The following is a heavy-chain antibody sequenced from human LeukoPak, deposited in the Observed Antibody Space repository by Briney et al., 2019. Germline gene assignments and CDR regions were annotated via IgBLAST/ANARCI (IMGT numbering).Heavy chain of an antibody. CDR1: GFTFGDYV. CDR3: TRGLRDYYDGSGSYYYHYYMDV. D-gene: IGHD3-22*01. CDR2: IRSKGYGGTT. V-gene: IGHV3-49*04. Sequence: GGSLRLSCTASGFTFGDYVMSWVRQAPGEGLEWVGFIRSKGYGGTTEYAASGKGRFTIARDDSKSIAYLEMNSLKTEDTAVYHCTRGLRDYYDGSGSYYYHYYMDVWGKGTTVTISS. J-gene: IGHJ6*03.